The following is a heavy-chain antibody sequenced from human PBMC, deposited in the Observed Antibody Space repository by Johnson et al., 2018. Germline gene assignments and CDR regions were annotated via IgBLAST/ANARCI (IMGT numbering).Heavy chain of an antibody. CDR1: GFTFNTYW. CDR2: ISSDGSMT. D-gene: IGHD2-15*01. J-gene: IGHJ1*01. Sequence: VQLQESGGGLVQPGGSLRLSCAASGFTFNTYWMHWVRQVPGKGLVWVSRISSDGSMTTYADTVRDRFTISRDNAKNTVYLLMNSLRAEDTAVDYCARPSGRRGRFLEGSPSFQHWGQGTLVTVSS. CDR3: ARPSGRRGRFLEGSPSFQH. V-gene: IGHV3-74*01.